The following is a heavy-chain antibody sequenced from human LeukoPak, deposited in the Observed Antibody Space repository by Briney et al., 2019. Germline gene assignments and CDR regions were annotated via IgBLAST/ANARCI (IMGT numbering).Heavy chain of an antibody. Sequence: GGSLRLSCAASGFTFSSYSMNWVRQAPGKGLEWVSSISSSSSYIYYADSVKGRFTISRDNAKNSLYLQMNSLRAEDTAVYYCARVYGDYGRSYYYYMDVWGKGTTVTISS. CDR3: ARVYGDYGRSYYYYMDV. D-gene: IGHD4-17*01. V-gene: IGHV3-21*01. CDR1: GFTFSSYS. CDR2: ISSSSSYI. J-gene: IGHJ6*03.